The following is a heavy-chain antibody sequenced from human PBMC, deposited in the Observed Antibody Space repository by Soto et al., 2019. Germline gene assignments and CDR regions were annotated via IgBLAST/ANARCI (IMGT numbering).Heavy chain of an antibody. CDR1: GGSISSSGYY. CDR3: ASRHSSLYYYGMDV. Sequence: SETLSLTCTVSGGSISSSGYYWGWFRQPPGKGLEWIGSIYYSGSTYYNPSLKSRVTISVDTSKNQFSLKLSSVTAADTAVYYCASRHSSLYYYGMDVWGQGTTVT. V-gene: IGHV4-39*01. J-gene: IGHJ6*02. CDR2: IYYSGST. D-gene: IGHD2-2*01.